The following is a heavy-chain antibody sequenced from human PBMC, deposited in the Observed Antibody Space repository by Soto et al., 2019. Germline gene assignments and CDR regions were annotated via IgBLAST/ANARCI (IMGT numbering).Heavy chain of an antibody. CDR2: IYSGGST. Sequence: EVQLVESGGGLVQPGGSLRLSCAASGFTVSSNYMSWVRQAPGKGLEWVSVIYSGGSTYYADSVKGRFTISRDNSKNTLYLQMNSLRAEDTAVYYCARTPYCSSTSCYYFDYWGQGTLVTVSS. J-gene: IGHJ4*02. D-gene: IGHD2-2*01. V-gene: IGHV3-66*01. CDR3: ARTPYCSSTSCYYFDY. CDR1: GFTVSSNY.